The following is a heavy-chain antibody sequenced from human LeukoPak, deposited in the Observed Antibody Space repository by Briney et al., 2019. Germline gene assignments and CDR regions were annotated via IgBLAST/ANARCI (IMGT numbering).Heavy chain of an antibody. J-gene: IGHJ4*02. V-gene: IGHV3-23*01. CDR2: ISGTGGST. D-gene: IGHD3-22*01. CDR3: AKEGYYDSSGYSFNKYYFDY. CDR1: GFTFSTYA. Sequence: GGSLRLSCAASGFTFSTYAMTWVRQAPGKGLEWVSLISGTGGSTYYADSVKGRFTISRDNSKNALYLQMNSLRAEDTAVYYCAKEGYYDSSGYSFNKYYFDYWGQGTLVTVSS.